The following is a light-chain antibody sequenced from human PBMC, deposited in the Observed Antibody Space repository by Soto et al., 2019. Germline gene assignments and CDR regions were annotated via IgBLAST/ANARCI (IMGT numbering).Light chain of an antibody. Sequence: DIQMTQSPSSLSASVGDRVTITCRASQSISTYLNWYQQKPGKAPNLLIFAASTLQSGVPSRLSGSGPGTDFTLTIRSLQPEDFATYYCQQSYTAPLTFGGGTKVDIK. CDR1: QSISTY. J-gene: IGKJ4*01. CDR3: QQSYTAPLT. CDR2: AAS. V-gene: IGKV1-39*01.